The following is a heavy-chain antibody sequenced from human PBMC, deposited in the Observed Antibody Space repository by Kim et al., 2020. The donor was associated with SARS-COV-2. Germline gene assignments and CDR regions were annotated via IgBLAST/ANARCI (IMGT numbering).Heavy chain of an antibody. J-gene: IGHJ3*02. Sequence: GGSLRLSCGASAFTFSSYAMSWVRQAPGKGLEWVSGISESGGSTYYADSVKGRFTISRDNSKNTLYLQMNSLRAEDTAVYYCAKSWISMFVFDIWGQGTMVTVSS. D-gene: IGHD3-10*02. V-gene: IGHV3-23*01. CDR3: AKSWISMFVFDI. CDR2: ISESGGST. CDR1: AFTFSSYA.